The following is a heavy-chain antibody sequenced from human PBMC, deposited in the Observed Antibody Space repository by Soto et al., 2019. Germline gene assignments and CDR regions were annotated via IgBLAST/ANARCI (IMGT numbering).Heavy chain of an antibody. Sequence: SETLSLTCTVSGGSISSYYWSWIRQPPGKGLEWIGYIYYSGSTNYNPSLKSRVTISVDTSKNQFSLKLSSVTAADTAVYYCARGGCSGGSCPKYYPGLDVWGQGTTVTVSS. CDR1: GGSISSYY. D-gene: IGHD2-15*01. CDR2: IYYSGST. V-gene: IGHV4-59*01. CDR3: ARGGCSGGSCPKYYPGLDV. J-gene: IGHJ6*02.